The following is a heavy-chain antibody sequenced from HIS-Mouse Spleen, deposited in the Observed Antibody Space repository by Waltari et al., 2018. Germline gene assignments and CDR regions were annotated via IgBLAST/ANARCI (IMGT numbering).Heavy chain of an antibody. Sequence: QVQLVESGGGLVKPGGSLKLSCAASGFPFSSFYLSWILQAPGKGLEWVSYISSSGSTIYYADSVKGRFTISRDNAKNSLYLQMNSLRAEDTAVYYCARDSVIQGPFYSYGYYFDYWGQGTLVTVSS. D-gene: IGHD5-18*01. J-gene: IGHJ4*02. CDR1: GFPFSSFY. CDR2: ISSSGSTI. CDR3: ARDSVIQGPFYSYGYYFDY. V-gene: IGHV3-11*01.